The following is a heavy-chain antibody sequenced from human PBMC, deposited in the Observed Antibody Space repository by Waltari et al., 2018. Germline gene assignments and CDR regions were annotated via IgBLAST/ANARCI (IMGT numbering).Heavy chain of an antibody. CDR2: IYYSGST. CDR1: GGSISSSSYY. J-gene: IGHJ4*02. CDR3: ARAMGSSGHFDY. Sequence: QLQLQESGPGLVKPSETLSLTCTVSGGSISSSSYYWGWIRQPPGKGLEWIGSIYYSGSTYYNPSLKSRVTISVDTSKNQFSLKLSSVTAADTAVYYCARAMGSSGHFDYWGQGTLVTVSS. V-gene: IGHV4-39*07. D-gene: IGHD3-22*01.